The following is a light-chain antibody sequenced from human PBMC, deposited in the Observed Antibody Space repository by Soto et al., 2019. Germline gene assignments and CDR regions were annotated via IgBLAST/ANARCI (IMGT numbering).Light chain of an antibody. CDR1: SSDVGGYNY. CDR2: EVS. Sequence: QSVLTQPASVSGSPGQSITISCTGTSSDVGGYNYVSWFQQHPGKAPKLKIYEVSNRPSGVSNRFSGSKSGNTASLTISELQAEDEADYYCTSFTTISTLVFGGGTQLTVL. CDR3: TSFTTISTLV. J-gene: IGLJ7*01. V-gene: IGLV2-14*01.